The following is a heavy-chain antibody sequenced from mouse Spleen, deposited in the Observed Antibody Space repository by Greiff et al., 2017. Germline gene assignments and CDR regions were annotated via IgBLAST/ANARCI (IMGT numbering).Heavy chain of an antibody. V-gene: IGHV5-9*04. D-gene: IGHD2-2*01. CDR2: ISSGGGNT. CDR1: GFTFSSYT. Sequence: EVQVVESGGGLVKPGGSLKLSCAASGFTFSSYTMSWVRQTPAKRLGWVATISSGGGNTYYPDSVKGRFTISRDNARNTLYLQMSSLRSEDTAMYYCARLYGYLYYFDYWGQGTTLTVSS. CDR3: ARLYGYLYYFDY. J-gene: IGHJ2*01.